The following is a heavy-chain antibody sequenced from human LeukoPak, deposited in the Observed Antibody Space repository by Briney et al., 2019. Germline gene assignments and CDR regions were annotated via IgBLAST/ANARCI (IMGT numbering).Heavy chain of an antibody. V-gene: IGHV3-23*01. Sequence: PGGSLRLSCAASGFTVSGNYMSWVRQAPGKGLEWVSAISGNGDNTYYADSVKGRFTISRDNSKNTLYLQMSSLRAEDTAVYYCASSGTSVLGFYWGQGTLVTVSS. CDR2: ISGNGDNT. J-gene: IGHJ4*02. CDR3: ASSGTSVLGFY. CDR1: GFTVSGNY. D-gene: IGHD1-26*01.